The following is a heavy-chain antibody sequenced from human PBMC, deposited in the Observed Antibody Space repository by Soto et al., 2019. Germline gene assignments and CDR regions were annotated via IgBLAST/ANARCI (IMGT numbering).Heavy chain of an antibody. Sequence: PGESLKISCQCSGYTFSYFWIGWVRQLPGKGLEWMGIIYPGDHETRYSPSFHGKVTISADKSINTAYLQWNSLEASDTAFYFCARSPRSSPYFDYWGQGALVTVSS. CDR2: IYPGDHET. V-gene: IGHV5-51*01. D-gene: IGHD6-13*01. J-gene: IGHJ4*02. CDR1: GYTFSYFW. CDR3: ARSPRSSPYFDY.